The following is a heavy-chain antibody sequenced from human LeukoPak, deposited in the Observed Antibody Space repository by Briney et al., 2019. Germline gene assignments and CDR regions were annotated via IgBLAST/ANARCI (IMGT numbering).Heavy chain of an antibody. CDR1: GYTLTELS. Sequence: ASVKVSCKVSGYTLTELSMHWVRQAPGKGLEWMGGFDPEDGETIYAQKSQGRVTMTEDTSTDTAYMELSSLRSEDTAVYYCATGPPYYYDSSGSPDLGYWGQGTLVTVSS. V-gene: IGHV1-24*01. D-gene: IGHD3-22*01. CDR2: FDPEDGET. J-gene: IGHJ4*02. CDR3: ATGPPYYYDSSGSPDLGY.